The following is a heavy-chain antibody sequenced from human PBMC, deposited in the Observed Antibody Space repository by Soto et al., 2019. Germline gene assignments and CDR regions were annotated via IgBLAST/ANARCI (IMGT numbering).Heavy chain of an antibody. J-gene: IGHJ6*02. CDR1: GGTFSSYA. CDR3: ARYEYSSSPDNMDV. D-gene: IGHD6-6*01. V-gene: IGHV1-8*02. CDR2: MNPNSGNT. Sequence: QVQLVQSGAEVKKPGSSVKVSCKASGGTFSSYAISWVRQAPGQGLEWMGWMNPNSGNTGYAQKFQGRVTMTRNTSISTAYMELSSLRSEDTAVYYCARYEYSSSPDNMDVWGQGTTVTVSS.